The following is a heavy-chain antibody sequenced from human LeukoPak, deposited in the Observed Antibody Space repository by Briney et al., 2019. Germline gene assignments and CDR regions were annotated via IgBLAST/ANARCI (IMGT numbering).Heavy chain of an antibody. CDR2: ISYDGSNK. D-gene: IGHD3-22*01. CDR1: EFTFSSYS. CDR3: ARNPEYYDSSGYHPRYYYGMDV. J-gene: IGHJ6*02. V-gene: IGHV3-30*03. Sequence: PGGSLRLSCAASEFTFSSYSMHWVRQAPGKGLEWVAVISYDGSNKYYADSVKGRFTISRDNSKNTLYLQMNSLRAEDTAVYYCARNPEYYDSSGYHPRYYYGMDVWGQGTTVTVSS.